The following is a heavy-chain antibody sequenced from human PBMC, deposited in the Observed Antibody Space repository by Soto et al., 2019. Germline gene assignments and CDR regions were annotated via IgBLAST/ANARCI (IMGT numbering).Heavy chain of an antibody. CDR1: GFNFANYA. CDR3: TRYYYESSGYYVY. D-gene: IGHD3-22*01. J-gene: IGHJ4*02. V-gene: IGHV3-49*04. CDR2: IRGETNGGTA. Sequence: EGRLVESGGGLAESGRSLRLSCTGSGFNFANYALTWVRQAPGKGLEWVGFIRGETNGGTAAYAASLKGRITISRDDSNSIAYLEINSLQTEDTAVYYCTRYYYESSGYYVYWGQGTLVTVSS.